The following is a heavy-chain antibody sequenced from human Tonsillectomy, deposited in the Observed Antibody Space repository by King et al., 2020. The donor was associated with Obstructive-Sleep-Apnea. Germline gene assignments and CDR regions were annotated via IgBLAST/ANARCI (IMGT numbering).Heavy chain of an antibody. V-gene: IGHV3-30-3*01. CDR3: VRDPLEYGILTPGFDL. Sequence: VQLVESGGGVVQPGRSLRLSCEASGFTLSNYAMHWVRQAPGKGLEWVAIISYDGGKEYYADSVKGRLTISRDNSKNTLFLQMNSLRIEDTAIYYCVRDPLEYGILTPGFDLWGQGTLVTVSS. CDR2: ISYDGGKE. J-gene: IGHJ4*02. CDR1: GFTLSNYA. D-gene: IGHD3-9*01.